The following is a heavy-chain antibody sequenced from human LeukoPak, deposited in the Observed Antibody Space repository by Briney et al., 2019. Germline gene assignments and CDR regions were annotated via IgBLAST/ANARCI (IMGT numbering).Heavy chain of an antibody. CDR2: ISSSGSTI. V-gene: IGHV3-11*01. CDR3: ARAGYYDSSGYYGFDY. CDR1: GFTFSDYY. Sequence: PGGSLRLSCTASGFTFSDYYMSWIRQAPGKGLEWVSYISSSGSTIYYADSVKGRFTISRDNAKNSPYLQMNSLRAEDTAVYYCARAGYYDSSGYYGFDYWGQGTLVTVSS. D-gene: IGHD3-22*01. J-gene: IGHJ4*02.